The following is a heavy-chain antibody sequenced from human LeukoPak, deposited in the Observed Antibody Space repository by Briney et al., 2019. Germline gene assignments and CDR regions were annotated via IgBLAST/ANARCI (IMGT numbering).Heavy chain of an antibody. V-gene: IGHV4-61*01. D-gene: IGHD1-1*01. Sequence: SGTLSLTCTVSGGSISSDSYYWGWIRQPPGKGLEWIGYVYYTGSTNYNPSLKSRVTISVDTSKNQLSLKLSSVTAADSAVYYCARARTGFDLWGQGALVTVSS. CDR3: ARARTGFDL. CDR1: GGSISSDSYY. J-gene: IGHJ5*02. CDR2: VYYTGST.